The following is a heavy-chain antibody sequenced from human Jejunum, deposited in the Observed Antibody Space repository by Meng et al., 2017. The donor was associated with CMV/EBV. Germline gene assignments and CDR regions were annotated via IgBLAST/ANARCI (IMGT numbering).Heavy chain of an antibody. CDR1: GYTFTSTD. D-gene: IGHD2-8*02. CDR2: MNSNSGNT. J-gene: IGHJ5*02. Sequence: SGYTFTSTDINWLRQATGQGLEWMGWMNSNSGNTGYAQKFQGRVTMTRDTSISTAYMELSSLRFEDTAVYYCARGAGSGGRDWFDPWGQGTLVTVSS. CDR3: ARGAGSGGRDWFDP. V-gene: IGHV1-8*01.